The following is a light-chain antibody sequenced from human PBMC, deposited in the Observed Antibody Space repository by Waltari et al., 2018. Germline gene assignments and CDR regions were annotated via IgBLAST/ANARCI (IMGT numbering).Light chain of an antibody. CDR1: SRDVGSYDL. V-gene: IGLV2-23*02. CDR2: GVA. Sequence: QSALTQSASVSGSPGQSITISCTGTSRDVGSYDLVSWYQQLPGSAPTLILFGVAKRPSGISDRFSGSKSGNTASLTISGLQSEDEAHYYCSSYTQSRTRVFGGGTKLTVL. CDR3: SSYTQSRTRV. J-gene: IGLJ3*02.